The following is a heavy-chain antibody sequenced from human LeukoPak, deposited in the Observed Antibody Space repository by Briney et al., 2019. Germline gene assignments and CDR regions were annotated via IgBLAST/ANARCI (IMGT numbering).Heavy chain of an antibody. Sequence: GGSLRLSCAASGFTFSSYAMSWVRQAPGKGLEWVSGISGSGANTYYTESVKGRFTISRDNSKNTLYLQMNSLRGEDTAVYYCAKERASYSSGWYGSPFDPWGQGTLVTVSS. CDR3: AKERASYSSGWYGSPFDP. CDR2: ISGSGANT. D-gene: IGHD6-19*01. J-gene: IGHJ5*02. CDR1: GFTFSSYA. V-gene: IGHV3-23*01.